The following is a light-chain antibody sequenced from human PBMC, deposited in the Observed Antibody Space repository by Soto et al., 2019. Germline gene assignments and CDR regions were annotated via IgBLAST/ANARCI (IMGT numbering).Light chain of an antibody. J-gene: IGKJ5*01. V-gene: IGKV3-20*01. CDR2: SAS. Sequence: EIVLTQSPGTLSLSPGERVTLSCRASRSVSGSYLAWYQQKPGQAPRVLIYSASLRATGIPDRFSGSGSGTDFSLTISRLEPEDFAVYYCQQYGSSPITFGQGTPLEIK. CDR3: QQYGSSPIT. CDR1: RSVSGSY.